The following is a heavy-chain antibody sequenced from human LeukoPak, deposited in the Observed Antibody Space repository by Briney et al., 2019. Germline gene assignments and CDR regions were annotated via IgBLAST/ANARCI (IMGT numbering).Heavy chain of an antibody. CDR3: ARVLDSSGWYYYYYMDV. V-gene: IGHV3-21*01. CDR2: ISSSSSYI. J-gene: IGHJ6*03. Sequence: GESLRLSCAASGFTFSSYSMNWVRQAPGKGLEWVSSISSSSSYIYYADSVKGRFTISRDNAKNSLYLQMNSLRAEDTAVYYCARVLDSSGWYYYYYMDVWGKGTTVTVSS. CDR1: GFTFSSYS. D-gene: IGHD6-19*01.